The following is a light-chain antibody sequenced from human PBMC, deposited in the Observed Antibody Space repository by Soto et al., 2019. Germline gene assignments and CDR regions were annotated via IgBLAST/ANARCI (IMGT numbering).Light chain of an antibody. Sequence: DIQMTQSPSSVSASVGDRVTITCRASQGISSWLAWYQRKPGKAPKLLIYAASSLQSGVPSRFSGSGSGTDFTLTISSLQPEDFATYYCQQTYSTPYTFGQGTKVDIK. CDR2: AAS. CDR3: QQTYSTPYT. V-gene: IGKV1D-12*01. J-gene: IGKJ2*01. CDR1: QGISSW.